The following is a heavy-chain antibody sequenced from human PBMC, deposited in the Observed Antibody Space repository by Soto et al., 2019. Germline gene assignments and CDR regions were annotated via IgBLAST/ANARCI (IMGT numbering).Heavy chain of an antibody. J-gene: IGHJ3*02. CDR1: GVSISSGANY. Sequence: QVRLQESGPGLVKPSQTLSLTCTVSGVSISSGANYWTWIRQHPGNGLEYIGHIYYSGSTYYDPSLKSRITISVDPYKNQFSLKLTSVTAADTAVYYCARNTTGRGVPRVFDIWGQGTMDTGSS. V-gene: IGHV4-31*04. CDR2: IYYSGST. D-gene: IGHD3-10*01. CDR3: ARNTTGRGVPRVFDI.